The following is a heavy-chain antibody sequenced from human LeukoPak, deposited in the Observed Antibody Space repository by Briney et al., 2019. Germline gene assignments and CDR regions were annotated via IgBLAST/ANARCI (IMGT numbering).Heavy chain of an antibody. V-gene: IGHV4-59*01. CDR3: ARDLGDSAAFDI. J-gene: IGHJ3*02. CDR2: IYYSGST. CDR1: GGSISSYY. D-gene: IGHD4-17*01. Sequence: SETLSLTCTVSGGSISSYYWSWIRQPPGKGLEWIGYIYYSGSTNYNPSLKSRVTISVDTSKNQFSLKPSSVTAADTAVYYCARDLGDSAAFDIWGQGTMVTVSS.